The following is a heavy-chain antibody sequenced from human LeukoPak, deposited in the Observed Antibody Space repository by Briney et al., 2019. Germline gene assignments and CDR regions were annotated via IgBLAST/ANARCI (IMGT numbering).Heavy chain of an antibody. D-gene: IGHD7-27*01. CDR1: GYTFTGHY. Sequence: GASVKVSCKASGYTFTGHYLHWVRQAPVQGFEWLGWINTNSGGTNYAQNFQGRVTMTRDTSITTAYMELNSLRSDDTAVYYCAIHWGSGWYFDLWGRGTQVTVSS. J-gene: IGHJ2*01. CDR3: AIHWGSGWYFDL. CDR2: INTNSGGT. V-gene: IGHV1-2*02.